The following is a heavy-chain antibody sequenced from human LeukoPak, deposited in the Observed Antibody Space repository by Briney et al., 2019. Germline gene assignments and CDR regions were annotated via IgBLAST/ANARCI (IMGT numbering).Heavy chain of an antibody. J-gene: IGHJ4*02. V-gene: IGHV3-30*02. CDR1: GFTFSSYG. CDR2: IRYDGSNK. CDR3: AKDHTRRIWGAAAGLFDY. D-gene: IGHD6-13*01. Sequence: GGSLRLSCAASGFTFSSYGMHWVRQAPGKGLEWVAFIRYDGSNKYYADSVKGRFTISRDNSKNTLYLQMNSLRAEDTAVYYCAKDHTRRIWGAAAGLFDYWGQGTLVTVSS.